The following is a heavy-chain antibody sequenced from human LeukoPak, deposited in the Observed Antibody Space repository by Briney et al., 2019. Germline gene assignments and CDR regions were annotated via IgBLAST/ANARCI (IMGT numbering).Heavy chain of an antibody. CDR2: MNPNSGNT. V-gene: IGHV1-8*02. J-gene: IGHJ6*02. CDR1: GYTFTGYY. CDR3: ARGISSGYYLRYYYYYGMDV. Sequence: GASVKVSCKASGYTFTGYYMHWVRQATGQGLEWMGWMNPNSGNTGYAQKFQGRVTMTRNTSISTAYMELSSLRSEDTAVYYCARGISSGYYLRYYYYYGMDVWGQGTTVTVSS. D-gene: IGHD3-22*01.